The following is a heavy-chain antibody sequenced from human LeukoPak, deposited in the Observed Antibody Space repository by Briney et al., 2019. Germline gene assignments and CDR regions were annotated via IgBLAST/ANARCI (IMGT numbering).Heavy chain of an antibody. CDR2: ITASSTAI. CDR1: GFTFNTYT. J-gene: IGHJ4*02. D-gene: IGHD3-9*01. CDR3: ARTYYDILTAYNPYFDY. V-gene: IGHV3-21*01. Sequence: GGSLRLSCAASGFTFNTYTMNWVRQAPGKGLEWVSSITASSTAIYSADSVKGRFTISRDNAKNLLYLQMNSLRAEDTAVYYCARTYYDILTAYNPYFDYWGQGILVTVSS.